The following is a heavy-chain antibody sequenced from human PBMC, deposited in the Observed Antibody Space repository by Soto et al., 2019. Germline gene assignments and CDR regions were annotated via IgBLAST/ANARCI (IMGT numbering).Heavy chain of an antibody. D-gene: IGHD6-19*01. Sequence: GGSLRLSCASSGFTFSSYSMNWVRQAPGKGLEWIAYISPSRSTVYYADSVRGRFTMSRDNANNSLYLQMNSLRAEDTAVYFCARDPSSGWSDDAFDIWGQGTMVTVSS. V-gene: IGHV3-48*01. CDR3: ARDPSSGWSDDAFDI. CDR2: ISPSRSTV. CDR1: GFTFSSYS. J-gene: IGHJ3*02.